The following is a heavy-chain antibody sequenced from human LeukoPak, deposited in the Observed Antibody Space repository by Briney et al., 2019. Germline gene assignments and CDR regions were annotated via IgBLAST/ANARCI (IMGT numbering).Heavy chain of an antibody. CDR2: IYTTGST. CDR3: ARGGHFFDV. CDR1: GGSISSYF. Sequence: SETLSLTCTVSGGSISSYFWSWLRQPAGKGLECLGVIYTTGSTNYNPSLKSRVTVSRDTSKNQFSLKLTSVTAADTAVYYCARGGHFFDVWGKGTTVTVSS. D-gene: IGHD3-16*01. V-gene: IGHV4-4*07. J-gene: IGHJ6*03.